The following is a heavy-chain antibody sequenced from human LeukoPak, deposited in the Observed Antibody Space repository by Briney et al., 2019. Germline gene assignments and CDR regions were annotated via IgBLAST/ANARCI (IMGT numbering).Heavy chain of an antibody. CDR2: INHSGST. D-gene: IGHD5-12*01. V-gene: IGHV4-34*01. CDR1: GGSFSGYY. CDR3: ARGPGIYST. J-gene: IGHJ5*02. Sequence: PSETLSLTCAVYGGSFSGYYWSWIRQPPGKGLEWIGEINHSGSTNYNPSLKSRVTISVDTSKNQFSLKLSSVTAADTAVYYCARGPGIYSTWGQGTLVTVSS.